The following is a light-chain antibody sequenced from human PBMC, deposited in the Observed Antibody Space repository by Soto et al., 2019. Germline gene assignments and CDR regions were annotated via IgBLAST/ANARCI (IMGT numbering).Light chain of an antibody. CDR2: DAS. CDR1: QSVSSY. Sequence: EIVVRQAPANPVLSLREKNTLSCRGSQSVSSYLAWYQQKPGQAPRLLIYDASNRATGIPARFSGSGSGTDFTLTISSLEPEDFAVYYCQQRSNWPRGTFGQGTRLEIK. CDR3: QQRSNWPRGT. V-gene: IGKV3-11*01. J-gene: IGKJ5*01.